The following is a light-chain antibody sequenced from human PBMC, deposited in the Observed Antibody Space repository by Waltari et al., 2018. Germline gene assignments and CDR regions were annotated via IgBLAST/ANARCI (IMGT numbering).Light chain of an antibody. J-gene: IGKJ3*01. Sequence: DIQLTQSPSSLSAAVGDRVNITCRASQSISRYLNWYQQKPGKAPKLLIYAASSLQSGVPSRFSGSGSGTDFTLTISSLQPEDFGTYYCQQCYSTPFTFGRGTKVDIK. CDR1: QSISRY. CDR3: QQCYSTPFT. CDR2: AAS. V-gene: IGKV1-39*01.